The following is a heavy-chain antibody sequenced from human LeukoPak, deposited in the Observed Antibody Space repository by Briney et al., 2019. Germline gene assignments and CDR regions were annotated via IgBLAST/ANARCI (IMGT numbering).Heavy chain of an antibody. V-gene: IGHV1-2*02. CDR2: INPNSGGT. CDR1: GYTFTGYY. D-gene: IGHD3-22*01. CDR3: AREGTCYYDSSGLDY. J-gene: IGHJ4*02. Sequence: ASVKVSCKASGYTFTGYYMHWVRQAPGQGLEWMGWINPNSGGTNYAQKFQGRVTMTRDTSISTAYMELSRLRSDDTAVYYCAREGTCYYDSSGLDYWGQGTLVTVSS.